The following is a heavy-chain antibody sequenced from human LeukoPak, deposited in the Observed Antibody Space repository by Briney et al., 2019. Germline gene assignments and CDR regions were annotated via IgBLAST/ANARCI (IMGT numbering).Heavy chain of an antibody. D-gene: IGHD3-3*01. CDR1: GFTFSSYW. CDR3: ARVPLFWSGYYTPRWFDP. CDR2: INPDGSDK. V-gene: IGHV3-7*01. Sequence: GGSLRLSCAASGFTFSSYWMSWVRQAPGKGLEWVTNINPDGSDKYYLDSVKGRFTISRDNAKNSLYLQMNSLRVDDTAVDYCARVPLFWSGYYTPRWFDPWGQGTLVTVSS. J-gene: IGHJ5*02.